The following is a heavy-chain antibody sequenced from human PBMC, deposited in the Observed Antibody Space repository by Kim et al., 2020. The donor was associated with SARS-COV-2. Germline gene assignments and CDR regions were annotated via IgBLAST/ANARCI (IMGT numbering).Heavy chain of an antibody. D-gene: IGHD3-16*01. CDR2: ISSSGSTI. CDR3: ASDPILPFGTPSYYFYY. Sequence: GGSLRLSCAASGFTFSDYYMSWIRQAPGKGLEWVSYISSSGSTIYYADSVKGRFTISRDNAKNSLYLQMNSLRAEDTAVYYCASDPILPFGTPSYYFYYWGQGTLVTVSS. CDR1: GFTFSDYY. J-gene: IGHJ4*02. V-gene: IGHV3-11*01.